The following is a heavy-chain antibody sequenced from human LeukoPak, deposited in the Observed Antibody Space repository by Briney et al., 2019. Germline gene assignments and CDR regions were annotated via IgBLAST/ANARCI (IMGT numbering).Heavy chain of an antibody. CDR3: VRDPTRAECSDGSCYLDY. D-gene: IGHD2-15*01. J-gene: IGHJ4*02. CDR2: TYYRSKWYN. Sequence: SQTLSLTCAISGDSVSSNSAAWNWIRQSPSRGLEWLGRTYYRSKWYNDYAVSVKSRITINPDTSKNQFSLQLNSVTPEDTAVYYCVRDPTRAECSDGSCYLDYWGQGTLVSVSS. CDR1: GDSVSSNSAA. V-gene: IGHV6-1*01.